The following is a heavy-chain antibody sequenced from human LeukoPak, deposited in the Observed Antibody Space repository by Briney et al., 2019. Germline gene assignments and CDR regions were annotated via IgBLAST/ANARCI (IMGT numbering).Heavy chain of an antibody. CDR2: ISYDGSNK. D-gene: IGHD5-18*01. J-gene: IGHJ3*02. V-gene: IGHV3-30*03. Sequence: GGSLRLSCAASGFTFSTYGMHWVRQAPGKGLEWVAVISYDGSNKYYADSVKGRFTISRDNSKNTLYLQMNSLRAEDTAVYYCASGGGYSYGLRLDAFDIWGQGTMVTVSS. CDR1: GFTFSTYG. CDR3: ASGGGYSYGLRLDAFDI.